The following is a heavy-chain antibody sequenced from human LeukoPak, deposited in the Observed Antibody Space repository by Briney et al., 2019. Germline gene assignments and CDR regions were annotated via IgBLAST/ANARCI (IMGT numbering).Heavy chain of an antibody. CDR3: ARDRLDSSSWYGAYWFDP. CDR1: GGSISSYY. Sequence: SETLSLTCTVSGGSISSYYWSWIRQPPGKGLEWIGYIYYSGSTNYNPSLKSRVTMSVDTSKNQFSLKLSSVTAADTAVYYCARDRLDSSSWYGAYWFDPWGQGTLVTVSS. D-gene: IGHD6-13*01. CDR2: IYYSGST. J-gene: IGHJ5*02. V-gene: IGHV4-59*12.